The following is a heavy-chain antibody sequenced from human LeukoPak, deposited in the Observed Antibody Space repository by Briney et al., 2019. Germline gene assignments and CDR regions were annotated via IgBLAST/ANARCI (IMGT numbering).Heavy chain of an antibody. Sequence: GGSLRLSCAASGFTFSTYAMSWVRQAPGKGLEWVSAISGSGGSTYYADSVKGRFTISRDNSKNTLYLQMNSLRAEDTAVYYCAKGSGSSWDFDYWGQGTLVTVSS. CDR2: ISGSGGST. J-gene: IGHJ4*02. V-gene: IGHV3-23*01. D-gene: IGHD6-6*01. CDR1: GFTFSTYA. CDR3: AKGSGSSWDFDY.